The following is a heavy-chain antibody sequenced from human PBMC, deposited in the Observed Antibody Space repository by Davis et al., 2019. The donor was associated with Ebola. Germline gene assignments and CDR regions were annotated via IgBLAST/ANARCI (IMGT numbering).Heavy chain of an antibody. Sequence: PGGSLRLSCAASGFTFSSYEMNWVRQAPGKGLEWVSYISSSSSYIYYADSVKGRFTISRDNAKNSLYLQMNSLRAEDTAVYYCARDPIPQKQNFDYWGQGTLVTVSS. CDR2: ISSSSSYI. CDR3: ARDPIPQKQNFDY. D-gene: IGHD2-2*02. V-gene: IGHV3-21*05. J-gene: IGHJ4*02. CDR1: GFTFSSYE.